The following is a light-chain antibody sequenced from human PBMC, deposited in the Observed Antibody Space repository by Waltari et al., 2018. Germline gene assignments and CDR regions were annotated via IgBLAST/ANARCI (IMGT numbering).Light chain of an antibody. Sequence: DIQMTQSPSSLSASVGDRVTITCRASLSIGTYLTWYQQKPGLAPKLLISGASTLQSGVPSRFTGSGSGTHFTLTISSLQPEDFATYYCQHSYNSPLTFGGGTKVEIK. CDR3: QHSYNSPLT. J-gene: IGKJ4*01. CDR1: LSIGTY. V-gene: IGKV1-39*01. CDR2: GAS.